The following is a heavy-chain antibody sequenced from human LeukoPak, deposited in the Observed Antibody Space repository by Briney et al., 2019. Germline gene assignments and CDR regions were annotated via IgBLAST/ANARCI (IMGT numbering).Heavy chain of an antibody. CDR2: ISYDGSSK. D-gene: IGHD2-15*01. Sequence: GGSLRLSCAASGFTFSSHGMHWVRQAPGKGLEWATTISYDGSSKYYADSVKGRFTISRDNSENTLYLQINSLRAEDTAVYFCAKDRESYCSGGYCHSPGFDLWGQGTMVTVSS. CDR3: AKDRESYCSGGYCHSPGFDL. J-gene: IGHJ3*01. V-gene: IGHV3-30*18. CDR1: GFTFSSHG.